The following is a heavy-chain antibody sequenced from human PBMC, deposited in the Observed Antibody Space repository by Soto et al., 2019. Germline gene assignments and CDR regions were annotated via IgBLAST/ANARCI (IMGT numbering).Heavy chain of an antibody. Sequence: ASVKVSCKASGYTFTSYGISWVRQAPGQGLEWMGWISAYNGNTNYAQKLQGRVTMTTDTSTSTAYMELRSLRSDDTAVYYCARVGFGDYYDSSGPKYYFDYWGQGTLVTVSS. CDR1: GYTFTSYG. V-gene: IGHV1-18*01. J-gene: IGHJ4*02. CDR2: ISAYNGNT. CDR3: ARVGFGDYYDSSGPKYYFDY. D-gene: IGHD3-22*01.